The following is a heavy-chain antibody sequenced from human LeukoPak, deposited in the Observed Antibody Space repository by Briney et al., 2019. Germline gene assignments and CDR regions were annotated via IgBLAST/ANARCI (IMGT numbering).Heavy chain of an antibody. CDR1: GFTFSSYE. CDR3: AHLVGATIFWFDP. D-gene: IGHD1-26*01. CDR2: ISSSGSTI. J-gene: IGHJ5*02. Sequence: GGSLRLSCAASGFTFSSYEMNWVRQAPGKGLEWVSYISSSGSTIYYADSVKGRFTISRDNAKNSLYLQMNSLRAEDTAIYYCAHLVGATIFWFDPWGQGTLVTVSS. V-gene: IGHV3-48*03.